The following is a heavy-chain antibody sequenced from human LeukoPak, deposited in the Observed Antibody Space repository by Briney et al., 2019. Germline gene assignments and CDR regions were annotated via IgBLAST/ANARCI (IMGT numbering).Heavy chain of an antibody. CDR1: GGSISSGDYY. Sequence: TLSLTCTVSGGSISSGDYYWSWIRQPPGKGLEWIGYIYYSGSTYYNPSLKSRVTISVDTSKNQFSLKLSSVTAADTAVYYCARSGSYYKSYYFDYWGQGTLVTVSS. CDR2: IYYSGST. CDR3: ARSGSYYKSYYFDY. D-gene: IGHD3-10*01. J-gene: IGHJ4*02. V-gene: IGHV4-30-4*01.